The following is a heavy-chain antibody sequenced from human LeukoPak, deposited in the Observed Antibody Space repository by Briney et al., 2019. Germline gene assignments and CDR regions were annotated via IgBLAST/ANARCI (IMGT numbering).Heavy chain of an antibody. D-gene: IGHD3-9*01. CDR1: GFTFSSYA. CDR3: ARDDLTGEMDY. CDR2: ISYDGSNK. Sequence: GRSLRLSCAASGFTFSSYAMHWVRQAPGKGLEWVAVISYDGSNKYYADSVKGRFTISRDNSKNTLYLQMNSLRAEDTAVYYCARDDLTGEMDYWGQGTLATVSS. J-gene: IGHJ4*02. V-gene: IGHV3-30*04.